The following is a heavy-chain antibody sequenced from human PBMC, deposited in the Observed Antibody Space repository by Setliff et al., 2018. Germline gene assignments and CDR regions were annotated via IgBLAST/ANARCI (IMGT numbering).Heavy chain of an antibody. CDR3: ARVYNPLYHNWFDP. V-gene: IGHV1-69*13. CDR1: GGTFSSHA. CDR2: IIPIFGTA. Sequence: ASVKVSCKASGGTFSSHAISWVRQAPGQGLEWMGGIIPIFGTANYAQKFQGRVTITADESTSTAYMELSSLRSEDTAVYYCARVYNPLYHNWFDPWGQGTQVTVSA. J-gene: IGHJ5*02. D-gene: IGHD1-1*01.